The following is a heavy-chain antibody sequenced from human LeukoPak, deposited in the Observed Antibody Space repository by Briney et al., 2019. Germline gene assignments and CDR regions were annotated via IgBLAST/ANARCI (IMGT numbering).Heavy chain of an antibody. CDR3: AKTYRAYFDS. J-gene: IGHJ4*02. Sequence: PGGSLRLSCAGSGFTFNSYAMNWVRQAPGKGLEWVSTISASGASTFYADSVKGRFTISRDNSKNTVSLQVNSLRVEDTAIYYCAKTYRAYFDSWGLGTLVTVSS. CDR2: ISASGAST. V-gene: IGHV3-23*01. D-gene: IGHD5-18*01. CDR1: GFTFNSYA.